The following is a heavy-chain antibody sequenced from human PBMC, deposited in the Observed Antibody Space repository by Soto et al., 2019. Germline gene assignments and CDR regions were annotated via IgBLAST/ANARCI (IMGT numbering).Heavy chain of an antibody. V-gene: IGHV3-23*01. J-gene: IGHJ4*02. CDR2: ISGSGGST. CDR3: ARGGGGYYVVRGFDY. CDR1: GFTFSSYA. Sequence: GGSLRLSCAASGFTFSSYAMSWVRQAPGKGLEWVSAISGSGGSTYYADSVKGRFTISRDNSKNTLYLQMNSLRAEDTAVYYCARGGGGYYVVRGFDYWGQGTLVTVSS. D-gene: IGHD3-22*01.